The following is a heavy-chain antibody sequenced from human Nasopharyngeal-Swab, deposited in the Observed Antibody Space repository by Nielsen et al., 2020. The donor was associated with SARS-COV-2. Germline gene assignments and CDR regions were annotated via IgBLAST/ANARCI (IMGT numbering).Heavy chain of an antibody. D-gene: IGHD4-17*01. CDR3: ARRLYGDYVEDWFDP. J-gene: IGHJ5*02. Sequence: SGPTQVKPTQPLTLTCTFSGFSLSPSGVGVGWIRQPPGKALEWLSLIYWDDDKRYSPSLKSRLTITNDTSKNQAVLTMTNMDPVDTATYYCARRLYGDYVEDWFDPWGQGTLVTVSS. CDR2: IYWDDDK. CDR1: GFSLSPSGVG. V-gene: IGHV2-5*02.